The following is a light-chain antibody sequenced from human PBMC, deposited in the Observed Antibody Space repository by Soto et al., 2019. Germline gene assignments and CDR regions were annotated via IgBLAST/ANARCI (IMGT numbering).Light chain of an antibody. V-gene: IGLV1-40*01. Sequence: QPVLTQPPSVSGAPGQRVTISCTGSGSNIGAGYDVHWYQQFPGTAPKLLVYGDTKRPSGVPDRFSGSKSGTSASLAITGLQAEDEADYYCQSFDSSLSASIFGGGTKVTVL. J-gene: IGLJ2*01. CDR1: GSNIGAGYD. CDR3: QSFDSSLSASI. CDR2: GDT.